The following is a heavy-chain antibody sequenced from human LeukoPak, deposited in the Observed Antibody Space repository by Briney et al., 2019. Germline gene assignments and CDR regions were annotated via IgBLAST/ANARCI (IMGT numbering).Heavy chain of an antibody. CDR3: ARRPMAVAGTWTFYFDY. Sequence: GGSLRLSCAASGFTFSNYAMSWVRQAPGKGLEWVSAVSGSGGSTYYADSVKGRFTISRDNSKNTLYLQMSSLRAEDTAVYYCARRPMAVAGTWTFYFDYWGQGTLVTVSS. V-gene: IGHV3-23*01. D-gene: IGHD6-19*01. CDR2: VSGSGGST. CDR1: GFTFSNYA. J-gene: IGHJ4*02.